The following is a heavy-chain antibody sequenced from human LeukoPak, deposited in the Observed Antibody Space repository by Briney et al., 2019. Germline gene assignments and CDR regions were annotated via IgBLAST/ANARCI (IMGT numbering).Heavy chain of an antibody. Sequence: GGSLRLSCAASGFTFRSYAMHWVRQAPGKGLEWVAVTLYDRSNKLYADSAKGRFTISRDNSKNTLCLQMDSLRAEDTAVYYCAREGSSYGSGHAFDIWGQGTMVTVSS. J-gene: IGHJ3*02. V-gene: IGHV3-30-3*01. CDR3: AREGSSYGSGHAFDI. CDR2: TLYDRSNK. D-gene: IGHD5-18*01. CDR1: GFTFRSYA.